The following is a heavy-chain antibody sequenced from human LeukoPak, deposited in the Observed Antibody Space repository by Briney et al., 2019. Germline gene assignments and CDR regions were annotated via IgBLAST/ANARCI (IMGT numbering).Heavy chain of an antibody. CDR2: INHSGST. CDR3: ASAEDYAFDY. J-gene: IGHJ4*02. D-gene: IGHD4-17*01. Sequence: SETLSLTCAVYGGSFSGYYWSWIRQPPGKGLEWIGEINHSGSTNYNPSLKSRVTISVDRSKNQFSLKLSSVTAADTAVYYCASAEDYAFDYWGQGTLVTVSS. CDR1: GGSFSGYY. V-gene: IGHV4-34*01.